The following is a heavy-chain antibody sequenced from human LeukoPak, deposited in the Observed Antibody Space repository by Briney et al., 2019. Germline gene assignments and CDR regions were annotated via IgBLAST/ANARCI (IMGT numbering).Heavy chain of an antibody. J-gene: IGHJ4*02. CDR1: GFTFSSYA. V-gene: IGHV3-23*01. D-gene: IGHD6-13*01. Sequence: GGSLRLSCAASGFTFSSYAMSWVRQAPGKGLEWVSAISGSGGSTYYADSVKGRFTISRDNSKNTLYLQMNSLRAEDTAVYYCAKANVAAAGTGYFNLDYWGQGTLVTVSS. CDR3: AKANVAAAGTGYFNLDY. CDR2: ISGSGGST.